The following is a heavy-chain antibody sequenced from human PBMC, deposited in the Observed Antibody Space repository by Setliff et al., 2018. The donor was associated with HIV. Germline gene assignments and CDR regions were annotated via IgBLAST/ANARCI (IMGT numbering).Heavy chain of an antibody. V-gene: IGHV3-23*01. CDR1: GFTFSDYY. Sequence: GGSLRLSCAASGFTFSDYYVSWIRQAPGKGLEWVSAISGSAEDIYYADSVKGRFTISRDNSKSTLYLQMNSLRAEDTAVYYCAKRTIGSNNWYACDVWGQGTMVTVSS. CDR3: AKRTIGSNNWYACDV. CDR2: ISGSAEDI. D-gene: IGHD1-1*01. J-gene: IGHJ3*01.